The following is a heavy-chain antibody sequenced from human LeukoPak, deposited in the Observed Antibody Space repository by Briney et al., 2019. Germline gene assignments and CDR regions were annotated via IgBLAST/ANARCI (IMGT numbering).Heavy chain of an antibody. Sequence: PGGSLRLSCVASGFTFSSYAMSWVRQAPGKGLEWVSAISGSGGSTYYADSVKGRFTISRDNSKNTLYLQMNSLRAEDTAVYYCAKDLNYYYGSGSYSGFDIWGQGTMVTVSS. J-gene: IGHJ3*02. CDR1: GFTFSSYA. CDR3: AKDLNYYYGSGSYSGFDI. CDR2: ISGSGGST. V-gene: IGHV3-23*01. D-gene: IGHD3-10*01.